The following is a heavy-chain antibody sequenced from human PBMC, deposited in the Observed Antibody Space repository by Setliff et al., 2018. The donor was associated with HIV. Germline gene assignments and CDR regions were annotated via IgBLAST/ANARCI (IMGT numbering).Heavy chain of an antibody. CDR2: INQDGSEK. CDR1: GFTFSSYW. Sequence: PGGSLRLSCAASGFTFSSYWMHWVRQAPGKGLEWVANINQDGSEKYYVDSVKGRFTISRDNAKDTLDLQMNNLRPEDTAIYYCAKSLTFITLSATPGFWGQGTLVTVSS. D-gene: IGHD1-20*01. CDR3: AKSLTFITLSATPGF. V-gene: IGHV3-7*01. J-gene: IGHJ4*02.